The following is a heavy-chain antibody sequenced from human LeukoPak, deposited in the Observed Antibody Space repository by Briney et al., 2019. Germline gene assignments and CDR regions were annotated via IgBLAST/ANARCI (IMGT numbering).Heavy chain of an antibody. CDR3: ARERTEAYVYYYYYYMDV. J-gene: IGHJ6*03. CDR1: GGSISSYY. CDR2: VYTSGST. D-gene: IGHD3/OR15-3a*01. Sequence: PSETLSLTCTVSGGSISSYYWSWIRQSAGKGLEWIGRVYTSGSTSYNPSLKSRVTMSVDTSKNQFSLKLSSVTAADTAVYYCARERTEAYVYYYYYYMDVWGKGTTVTVSS. V-gene: IGHV4-4*07.